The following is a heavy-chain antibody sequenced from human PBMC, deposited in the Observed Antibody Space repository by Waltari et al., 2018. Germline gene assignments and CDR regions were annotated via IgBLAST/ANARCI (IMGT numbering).Heavy chain of an antibody. D-gene: IGHD5-18*01. CDR2: LIPSFGPP. J-gene: IGHJ3*02. CDR3: ARTGYSQDGLDI. CDR1: GGPFSSYG. V-gene: IGHV1-69*12. Sequence: QVQLVQSGAEVKKPGSSVKVSCKASGGPFSSYGFTWVRQAPGQGLEWMGGLIPSFGPPNHSQRLQDGVMVAADESARTVYMELSSLRSEDTAVYYWARTGYSQDGLDIWGQGTMVTVSS.